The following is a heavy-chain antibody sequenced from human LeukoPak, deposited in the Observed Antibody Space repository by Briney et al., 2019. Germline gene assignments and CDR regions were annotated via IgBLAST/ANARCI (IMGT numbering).Heavy chain of an antibody. CDR1: GFTFSSYW. J-gene: IGHJ6*03. CDR2: IKQDGSEK. CDR3: ARAVGYDFWSVDPSDYYYYMDV. D-gene: IGHD3-3*01. V-gene: IGHV3-7*01. Sequence: GGSLRLSCAASGFTFSSYWMSWVRQAPGKGLEWVANIKQDGSEKYYVDSVKGRFTISRDNAKNSLYLQMNSLRAEDTAVYYCARAVGYDFWSVDPSDYYYYMDVWGKGTTVTVSS.